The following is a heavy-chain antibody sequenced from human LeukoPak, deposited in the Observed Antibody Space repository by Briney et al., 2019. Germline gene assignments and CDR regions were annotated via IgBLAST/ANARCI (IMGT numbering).Heavy chain of an antibody. CDR3: ARNRYYYGSGNYGVPNWFDP. V-gene: IGHV4-39*01. D-gene: IGHD3-10*01. CDR2: IYYSGST. CDR1: GGSISSNSFY. J-gene: IGHJ5*02. Sequence: SETLSLTCTVSGGSISSNSFYWGWIRQPPGKGLEWIGSIYYSGSTYYNPSLKSRVTISVDTSKNQFSLKLSSVTVADTAVYYCARNRYYYGSGNYGVPNWFDPWGQGTLVTVSS.